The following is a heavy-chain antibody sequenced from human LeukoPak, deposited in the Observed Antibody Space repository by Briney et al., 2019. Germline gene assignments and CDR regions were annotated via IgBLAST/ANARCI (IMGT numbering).Heavy chain of an antibody. V-gene: IGHV3-23*01. Sequence: GGSLRLSCAVSGFTFSSYAMSWVRQAPGKGLEWVSGISGSGDSTYYADSVEGRFTISRDNSKSTLYLQMNSLRAEDTAVYYFAKGFSIIQVAPTTPHWGQGTLVTVSS. CDR3: AKGFSIIQVAPTTPH. J-gene: IGHJ4*02. CDR2: ISGSGDST. D-gene: IGHD1-1*01. CDR1: GFTFSSYA.